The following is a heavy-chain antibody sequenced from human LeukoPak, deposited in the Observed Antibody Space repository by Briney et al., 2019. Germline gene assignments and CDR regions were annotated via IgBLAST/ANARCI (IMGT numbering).Heavy chain of an antibody. CDR2: IYYSGST. D-gene: IGHD6-19*01. CDR1: GVSISSYY. Sequence: SETLSLTCTVSGVSISSYYWSWIRQPPGKGLEWIGYIYYSGSTNYNPYLKSRVTISVDTSKNQFSLKLSSVPAADTAVYYCARTSSSGWPLYYYYGMDVWGQGTTVTVSS. V-gene: IGHV4-59*08. CDR3: ARTSSSGWPLYYYYGMDV. J-gene: IGHJ6*02.